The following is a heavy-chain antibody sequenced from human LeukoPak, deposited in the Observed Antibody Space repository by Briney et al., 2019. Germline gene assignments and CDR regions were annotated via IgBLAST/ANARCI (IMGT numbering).Heavy chain of an antibody. CDR2: ISGSGGST. CDR1: GFTFSSYA. Sequence: GGSLRLSCAASGFTFSSYAMSWVRQAPGKGLEWVSAISGSGGSTYYADSVKGRFTISRDNSKNTLYLQMNSLRAEDTAVYYCARARSGRSLIGAFDIWGQGTMVTVSS. CDR3: ARARSGRSLIGAFDI. D-gene: IGHD3-10*01. V-gene: IGHV3-23*01. J-gene: IGHJ3*02.